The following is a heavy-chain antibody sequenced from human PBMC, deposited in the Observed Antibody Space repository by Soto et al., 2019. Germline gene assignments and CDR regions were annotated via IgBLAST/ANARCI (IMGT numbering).Heavy chain of an antibody. V-gene: IGHV1-69*01. Sequence: QVQLVQSGAEVKKPGSSVKVSCKASGGTFSSYAISWVRQAPGQGLEWMGGIIPIFGTANYAQKFQGRVTITADESPSTAYMELSSLRSEDTAVYYCERRRTYYYDSSGYYPGAFDIWGQGTMVTVSS. D-gene: IGHD3-22*01. CDR2: IIPIFGTA. CDR3: ERRRTYYYDSSGYYPGAFDI. CDR1: GGTFSSYA. J-gene: IGHJ3*02.